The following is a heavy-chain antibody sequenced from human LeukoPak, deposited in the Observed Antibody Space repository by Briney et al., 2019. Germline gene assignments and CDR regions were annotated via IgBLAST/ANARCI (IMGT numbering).Heavy chain of an antibody. CDR2: IWDDGVNK. CDR3: ARVAPIYSTSLYYLDS. D-gene: IGHD2-2*01. V-gene: IGHV3-33*01. Sequence: GGSLRLSCAASGFTFSSHVMHWVRQAPGKGLEWVAVIWDDGVNKYYAGSVKGRFTISRDNSKNTLYLQMNSLGAEDTAVYYCARVAPIYSTSLYYLDSWGHGTLVTVSS. CDR1: GFTFSSHV. J-gene: IGHJ4*01.